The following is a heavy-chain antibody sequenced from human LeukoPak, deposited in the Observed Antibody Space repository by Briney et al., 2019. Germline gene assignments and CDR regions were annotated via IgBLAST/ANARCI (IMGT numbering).Heavy chain of an antibody. Sequence: SETLSLTCSVSGGFISSYYWSWIRQPPGKGLEWIGYIYYSGSTNYNPSLKSRVTISVDTSKNQFSLKLSSVTAADTAVYYCARANSELWFGELRLDPWGQGTLVTVSS. CDR1: GGFISSYY. CDR2: IYYSGST. D-gene: IGHD3-10*01. CDR3: ARANSELWFGELRLDP. V-gene: IGHV4-59*01. J-gene: IGHJ5*02.